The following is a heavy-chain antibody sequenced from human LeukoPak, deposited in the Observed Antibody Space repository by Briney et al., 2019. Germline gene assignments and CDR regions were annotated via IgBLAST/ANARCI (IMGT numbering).Heavy chain of an antibody. CDR2: IYYSGNT. J-gene: IGHJ4*02. CDR1: GGSISSTIYY. CDR3: ARQRSGWVFEN. Sequence: SETLSLTCTVSGGSISSTIYYWAWLRQPPGKGLEWIGSIYYSGNTYYNPSLQSRATMSVDTSKNQFAPNPTSVSAADTTVYYCARQRSGWVFENWGQGTLVTVSS. V-gene: IGHV4-39*01. D-gene: IGHD6-19*01.